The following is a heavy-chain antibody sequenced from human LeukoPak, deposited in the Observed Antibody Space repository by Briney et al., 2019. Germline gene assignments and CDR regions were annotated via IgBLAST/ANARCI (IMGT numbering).Heavy chain of an antibody. D-gene: IGHD3-3*01. J-gene: IGHJ4*02. CDR3: AKDRGYDFWSGYYGY. V-gene: IGHV3-23*01. CDR1: GFTVSSNY. CDR2: ISGSGGST. Sequence: GGSLRLSCAASGFTVSSNYMSWVRQAPGKGLEWVSAISGSGGSTYYADSVKGRFTISRDNSKNTLYLQMNSLRAEDTAVYYCAKDRGYDFWSGYYGYWGQGTLVTVSS.